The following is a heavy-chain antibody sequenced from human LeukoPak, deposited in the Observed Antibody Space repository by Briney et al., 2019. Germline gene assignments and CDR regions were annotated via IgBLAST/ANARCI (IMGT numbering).Heavy chain of an antibody. Sequence: ASVKVSCKASGYTFTGYYIHWVRQAPGQGLERMRWINPNSGGTKYAQKLQGRVTMTSDTSITTAYMELSGLTSDDTAVYYCAREGVAYDSSGSWFDPWGQGTLVTVSS. CDR3: AREGVAYDSSGSWFDP. J-gene: IGHJ5*02. V-gene: IGHV1-2*02. CDR1: GYTFTGYY. CDR2: INPNSGGT. D-gene: IGHD3-22*01.